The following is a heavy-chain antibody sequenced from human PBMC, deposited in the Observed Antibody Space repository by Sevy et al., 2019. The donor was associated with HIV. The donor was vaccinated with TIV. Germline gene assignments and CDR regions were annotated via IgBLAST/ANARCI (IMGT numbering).Heavy chain of an antibody. D-gene: IGHD3-22*01. V-gene: IGHV3-11*01. CDR3: ARAGFTYYYDSSGYFAPY. CDR1: GFTFSDYY. Sequence: GESLKISCAASGFTFSDYYMSWIRQAPGKGLEWVSYISSSGSTIYYADSVKGRFTISRDNAKNSLYLQMNSLRAEDTAVYYCARAGFTYYYDSSGYFAPYWGQGTLVTVSS. J-gene: IGHJ4*02. CDR2: ISSSGSTI.